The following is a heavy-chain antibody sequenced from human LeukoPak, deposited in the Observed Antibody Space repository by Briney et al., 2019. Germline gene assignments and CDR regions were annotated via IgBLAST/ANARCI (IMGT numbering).Heavy chain of an antibody. D-gene: IGHD6-13*01. Sequence: SETLSLTCTVSGGSISSYYWSWIRQPPGEGLEWIGYIYYSGSTNYNPSLKSRVTISVDTSKNQFSLKLSSVTAADTAVYYCARDGIAAAGTGLWYFDLWGRGTLVTVSS. CDR1: GGSISSYY. V-gene: IGHV4-59*01. CDR2: IYYSGST. J-gene: IGHJ2*01. CDR3: ARDGIAAAGTGLWYFDL.